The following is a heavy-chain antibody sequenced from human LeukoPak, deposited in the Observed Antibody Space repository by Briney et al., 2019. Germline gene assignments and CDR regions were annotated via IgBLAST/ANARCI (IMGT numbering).Heavy chain of an antibody. Sequence: PSETLSLTCTVSGGSISSGGYYWSWIRQHPGKGLEWVGYIYYSGSTYYNPSLKSRVTISVDTSKNQFSLKLSSVTAADTAVYYCARDGGHSDYVDAFDIWGQGTMVTVSS. CDR1: GGSISSGGYY. J-gene: IGHJ3*02. CDR3: ARDGGHSDYVDAFDI. V-gene: IGHV4-31*03. D-gene: IGHD4-11*01. CDR2: IYYSGST.